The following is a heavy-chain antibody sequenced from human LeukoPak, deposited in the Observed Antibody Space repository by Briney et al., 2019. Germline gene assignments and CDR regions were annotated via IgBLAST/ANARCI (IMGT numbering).Heavy chain of an antibody. CDR1: GGSISSRNW. D-gene: IGHD2-2*01. V-gene: IGHV4-4*02. CDR3: ASFGPMLGYCSSTSCQDY. Sequence: SETLSLTCAVSGGSISSRNWWSWVRQPPGKGLEWIGEIYHSGSTNYNPSLKSRVTISVDKSKNQFSLKLSSVTAADTAVYYCASFGPMLGYCSSTSCQDYWGQGTLVTVSS. J-gene: IGHJ4*02. CDR2: IYHSGST.